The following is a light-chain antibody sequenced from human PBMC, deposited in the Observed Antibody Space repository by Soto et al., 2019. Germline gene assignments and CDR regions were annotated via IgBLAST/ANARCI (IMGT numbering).Light chain of an antibody. V-gene: IGKV4-1*01. Sequence: VVMTQSPDSLAVSLGERATINCKSSQSVLYSSNNKNYLAWYQQKPGQPPKLLIYWASTRESGVPDRFSGSGSGTDFTLTISSLQAEDVAVYYCQQYYSTPRTFGQGTKGDIK. CDR1: QSVLYSSNNKNY. J-gene: IGKJ1*01. CDR2: WAS. CDR3: QQYYSTPRT.